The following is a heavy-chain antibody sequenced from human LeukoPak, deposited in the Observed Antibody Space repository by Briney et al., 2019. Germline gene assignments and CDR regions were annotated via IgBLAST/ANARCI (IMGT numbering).Heavy chain of an antibody. CDR2: IYYSGST. CDR3: AGTAVTSNWFDP. CDR1: GGSISSYY. D-gene: IGHD4-17*01. Sequence: PSETLSLTCTVSGGSISSYYWSWIRQPPGKGLEWIGYIYYSGSTNYNPSLKSRVSISVDTSKNHFSLKLSSVTAADTAVYYCAGTAVTSNWFDPWGQGTLVTVSS. V-gene: IGHV4-59*12. J-gene: IGHJ5*02.